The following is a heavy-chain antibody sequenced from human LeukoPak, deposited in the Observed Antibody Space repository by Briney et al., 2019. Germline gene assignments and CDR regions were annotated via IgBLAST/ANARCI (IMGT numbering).Heavy chain of an antibody. Sequence: VWVSRIDEYGTTINYADSVKGRFTISRNNAGDTLFLQMNSLRAEDTGVYYCATDLSGRQDYWGQGTLVTVSS. J-gene: IGHJ4*02. D-gene: IGHD5-12*01. V-gene: IGHV3-74*01. CDR2: IDEYGTTI. CDR3: ATDLSGRQDY.